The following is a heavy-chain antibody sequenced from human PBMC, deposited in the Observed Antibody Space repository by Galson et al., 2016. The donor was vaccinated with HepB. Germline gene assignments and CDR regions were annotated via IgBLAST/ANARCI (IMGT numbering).Heavy chain of an antibody. J-gene: IGHJ4*02. CDR3: ARGEWDYGDYERDFDY. CDR2: INPSGGST. V-gene: IGHV1-46*01. D-gene: IGHD4-17*01. Sequence: SVKVSCKASGYTFTSYYMHWVRQAPGQGLEWMGIINPSGGSTSYAQTFQGRVTMTRDTPTSTVYMELSSLRSEDTAVYYCARGEWDYGDYERDFDYWGQGALVTVSS. CDR1: GYTFTSYY.